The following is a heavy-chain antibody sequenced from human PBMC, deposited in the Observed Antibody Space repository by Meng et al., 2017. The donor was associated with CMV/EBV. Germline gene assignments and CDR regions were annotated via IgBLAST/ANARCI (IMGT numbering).Heavy chain of an antibody. D-gene: IGHD2-2*01. CDR3: ARDLMNCSSTSCANWFDP. CDR2: IYTSGST. V-gene: IGHV4-4*07. Sequence: QGTLQGPGPGLVKPSGTLSLTCTVSGGSISSYYWSWIRQPAGKGLEWIGRIYTSGSTNYNPSLKSRVTMSVDTSKNQFSLKLSSVTAADTAVYYCARDLMNCSSTSCANWFDPWGQGTLVTVSS. CDR1: GGSISSYY. J-gene: IGHJ5*02.